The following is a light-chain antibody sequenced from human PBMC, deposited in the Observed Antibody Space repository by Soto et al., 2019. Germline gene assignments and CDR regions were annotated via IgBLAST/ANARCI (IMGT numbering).Light chain of an antibody. J-gene: IGKJ3*01. CDR2: ASF. CDR1: QSIRNF. Sequence: DIQMTQSPSSLSASVGDRVTITCRASQSIRNFVNWYQQTPGKAPKLLIYASFYLQNGVPSRFSGSGSGTDSTLTISSLQREDFATYYCQQTFTSPGTFGPGTKVDAK. V-gene: IGKV1-39*01. CDR3: QQTFTSPGT.